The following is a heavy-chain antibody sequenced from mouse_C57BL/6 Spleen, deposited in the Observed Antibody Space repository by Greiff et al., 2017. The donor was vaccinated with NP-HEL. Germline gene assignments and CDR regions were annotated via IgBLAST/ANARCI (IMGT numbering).Heavy chain of an antibody. V-gene: IGHV5-17*01. CDR2: ISSGSSTI. CDR3: ARRDYDAWFAY. J-gene: IGHJ3*01. CDR1: GFTFSDYG. D-gene: IGHD2-4*01. Sequence: EVKVVESGGGLVKPGGSLKLSCAASGFTFSDYGMHWVRQAPEKGLEWVAYISSGSSTIYYADTVKGRFTISRNNAKNTLFLQMTSLRSEDTAMYYCARRDYDAWFAYWGQVTLVTVSA.